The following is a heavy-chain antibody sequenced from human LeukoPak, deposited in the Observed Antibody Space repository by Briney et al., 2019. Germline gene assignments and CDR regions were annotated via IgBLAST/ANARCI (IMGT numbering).Heavy chain of an antibody. V-gene: IGHV1-3*03. CDR2: INASNGNT. CDR3: ARARYETRIWPKSRYDYYHYMDV. Sequence: GASVEVSCKASGYTFTSYTIRWVRQAPGQRLEWMGWINASNGNTNYSQEFQDRVTITRDTSASTAYMELSSLGSEDMAVYYCARARYETRIWPKSRYDYYHYMDVWGKGTTVTVSS. CDR1: GYTFTSYT. J-gene: IGHJ6*03. D-gene: IGHD3-3*01.